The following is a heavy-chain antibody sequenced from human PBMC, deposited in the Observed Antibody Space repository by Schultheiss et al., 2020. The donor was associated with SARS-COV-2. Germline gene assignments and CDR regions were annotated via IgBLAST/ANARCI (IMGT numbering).Heavy chain of an antibody. V-gene: IGHV1-2*04. D-gene: IGHD1-1*01. CDR3: AGDNATGGTGDAFDI. Sequence: ASVKVSCKASEYTFTGYYIHWVRQAPGQGLEWMGWINPNSGATNYAQKFQGWVTMTRNTSISTAYMEVGGLRSNETAIYYCAGDNATGGTGDAFDIWGQGTKVTVS. J-gene: IGHJ3*02. CDR2: INPNSGAT. CDR1: EYTFTGYY.